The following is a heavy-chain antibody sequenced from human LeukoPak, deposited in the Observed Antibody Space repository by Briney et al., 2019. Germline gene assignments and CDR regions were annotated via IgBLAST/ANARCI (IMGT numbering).Heavy chain of an antibody. D-gene: IGHD2-15*01. CDR1: GFTFSSYA. Sequence: GGSLRLSCAASGFTFSSYAMSWVRQAPGKGLEWVSAISGSGGSTYYADSVKGRFTTSRDNSKNTLYLQMNSLRAEDTAVYYCAKDRKDIVVVVAATLGRWGQGTLVTVSS. CDR3: AKDRKDIVVVVAATLGR. J-gene: IGHJ4*02. CDR2: ISGSGGST. V-gene: IGHV3-23*01.